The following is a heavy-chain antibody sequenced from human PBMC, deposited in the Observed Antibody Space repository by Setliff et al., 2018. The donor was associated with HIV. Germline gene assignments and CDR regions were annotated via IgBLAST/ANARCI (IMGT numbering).Heavy chain of an antibody. J-gene: IGHJ3*01. Sequence: PSETLSLTCTVSGGPFSTYYWSWIRQPAGEGLEYIGRVHSTGTTIYNPSLKSRVTMSGDTSKNQLSLKLRSVTAADTAVYYCARARITMTGGRLEPYAFDRWGQGTKVTVSS. CDR3: ARARITMTGGRLEPYAFDR. V-gene: IGHV4-4*07. CDR1: GGPFSTYY. CDR2: VHSTGTT. D-gene: IGHD3-22*01.